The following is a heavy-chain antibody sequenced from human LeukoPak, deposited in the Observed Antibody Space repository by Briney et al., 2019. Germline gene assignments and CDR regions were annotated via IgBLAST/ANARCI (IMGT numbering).Heavy chain of an antibody. CDR1: GYTFTSYG. Sequence: ASVKVSCKASGYTFTSYGISWVRQAPGQGLEWMGWISAYNGNTNYAQKLQGRVTMTTGTSTSTAYMELRSLRSDDTAVYYCARALGEADIVVVPAADYGYWGQGTLVTVSS. CDR3: ARALGEADIVVVPAADYGY. D-gene: IGHD2-2*01. J-gene: IGHJ4*02. CDR2: ISAYNGNT. V-gene: IGHV1-18*01.